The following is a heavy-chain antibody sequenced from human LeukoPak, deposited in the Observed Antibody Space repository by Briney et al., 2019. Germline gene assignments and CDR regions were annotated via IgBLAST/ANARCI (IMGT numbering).Heavy chain of an antibody. CDR2: INTNTGNP. V-gene: IGHV7-4-1*02. Sequence: ASVKVSCKASGYTFTSYAMNWVRQAPGQGLEWMGWINTNTGNPTYAQGFTGRFVFSLDTSVSTAYLQISSLKAEDTAVYYCARGTAAAVYYYYYHMDVWGKGTTVTVSS. CDR1: GYTFTSYA. D-gene: IGHD6-13*01. J-gene: IGHJ6*03. CDR3: ARGTAAAVYYYYYHMDV.